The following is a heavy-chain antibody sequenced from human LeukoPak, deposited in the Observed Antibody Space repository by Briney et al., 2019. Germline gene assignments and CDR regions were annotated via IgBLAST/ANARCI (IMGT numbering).Heavy chain of an antibody. Sequence: SETLSLTCTVSGGSISSYYWSWIRQPPGKGLEWIGYIYYSGSTNYNPSLESRVTISVDTSKNQFSLKLSSVTAADTAVYYCARVKYGDYYYYYMDVWGKGTTVTVSS. J-gene: IGHJ6*03. CDR3: ARVKYGDYYYYYMDV. D-gene: IGHD4-17*01. V-gene: IGHV4-59*01. CDR2: IYYSGST. CDR1: GGSISSYY.